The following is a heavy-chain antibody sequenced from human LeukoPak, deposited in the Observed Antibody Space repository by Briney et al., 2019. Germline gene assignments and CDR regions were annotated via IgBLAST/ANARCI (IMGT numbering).Heavy chain of an antibody. J-gene: IGHJ4*02. D-gene: IGHD7-27*01. Sequence: GGSLRLSCAASGFTFSSYSMNWVRQAPGKGLEWVSSISSSSSYIYYADSVKGRFTISRDNAKNSLYLQMNSLRAEDTAVYYCARGKTGRRFDYWGQGTLVTVSS. CDR2: ISSSSSYI. CDR1: GFTFSSYS. CDR3: ARGKTGRRFDY. V-gene: IGHV3-21*01.